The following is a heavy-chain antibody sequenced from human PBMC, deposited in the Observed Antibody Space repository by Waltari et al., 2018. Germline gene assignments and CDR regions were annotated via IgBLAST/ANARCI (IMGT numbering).Heavy chain of an antibody. D-gene: IGHD3-3*01. Sequence: EVQLVESGGGLVQPGGSLRLSCAASGFTFNNYHMIWVRQAPGKGLEWVAYISVRRATIYSADSVKGRFTFSGDSAKNSVFLQMNSLQAEDTAVYFCGRDSGVGGTFDSWGQGALVIVTS. V-gene: IGHV3-48*01. J-gene: IGHJ4*02. CDR3: GRDSGVGGTFDS. CDR2: ISVRRATI. CDR1: GFTFNNYH.